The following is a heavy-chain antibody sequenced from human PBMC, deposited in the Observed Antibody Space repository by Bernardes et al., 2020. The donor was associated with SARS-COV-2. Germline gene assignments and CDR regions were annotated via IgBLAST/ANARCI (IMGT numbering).Heavy chain of an antibody. D-gene: IGHD5-12*01. J-gene: IGHJ4*02. CDR1: FDPCRIAF. CDR3: ARDSGNIVTTTGRFDY. V-gene: IGHV4-4*07. Sequence: LSIIDTFSFDPCRIAFQRCIPQPSGKGLEGVGRIYITWTTNYNPSLQSRGTMSVDTSKNQISLKVTSLTAADTAGYYLARDSGNIVTTTGRFDYWGQGTLVTVSS. CDR2: IYITWTT.